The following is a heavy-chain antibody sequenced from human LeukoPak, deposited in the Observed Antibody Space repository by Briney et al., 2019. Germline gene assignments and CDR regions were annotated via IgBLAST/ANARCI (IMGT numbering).Heavy chain of an antibody. CDR3: ARGIYGPYYFDY. Sequence: PSETLSLTCAVYGGSFSGYYWSWIRQPPGKGLEWIGRIYSSGSTNYNPSLQSRVTISVDTSKNQFSLNLNSVTAADTAVYYCARGIYGPYYFDYWGQGTLVTVSS. V-gene: IGHV4-59*10. CDR2: IYSSGST. CDR1: GGSFSGYY. D-gene: IGHD3-16*01. J-gene: IGHJ4*02.